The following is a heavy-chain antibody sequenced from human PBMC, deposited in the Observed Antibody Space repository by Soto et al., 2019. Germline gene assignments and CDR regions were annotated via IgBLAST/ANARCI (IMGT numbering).Heavy chain of an antibody. CDR2: INHSGST. Sequence: QVQLQQWGAGLLKPSETLSLTCAVYGGSFSGYYWSWIRQPPGKGLEWIGEINHSGSTNYNPSLKSRVTISVDMSKNQFSLKLSSVTAADTAVYYCARGFRPYGLRTGDYWGQGTLVTVSS. J-gene: IGHJ4*02. D-gene: IGHD4-17*01. CDR1: GGSFSGYY. V-gene: IGHV4-34*01. CDR3: ARGFRPYGLRTGDY.